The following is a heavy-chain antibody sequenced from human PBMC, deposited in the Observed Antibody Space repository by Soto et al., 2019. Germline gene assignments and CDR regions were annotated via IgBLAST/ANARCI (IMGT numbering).Heavy chain of an antibody. V-gene: IGHV4-31*03. Sequence: SETLSLTCTVSGGSISSGGYYWSWIRQHPGKGLEWIGYIYYSGSTYYNPSLKSRVTISVDTSKNQFSLKLSSVTAADTAVYYCARGLDDSSGYFRPEYYQHWGQGTLVTVSS. D-gene: IGHD3-22*01. CDR1: GGSISSGGYY. CDR2: IYYSGST. CDR3: ARGLDDSSGYFRPEYYQH. J-gene: IGHJ1*01.